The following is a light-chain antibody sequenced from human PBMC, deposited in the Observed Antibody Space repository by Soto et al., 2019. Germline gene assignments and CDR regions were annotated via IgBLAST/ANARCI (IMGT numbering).Light chain of an antibody. CDR3: QQYNAYPWT. CDR1: QSISSW. V-gene: IGKV1-5*03. J-gene: IGKJ1*01. Sequence: DIQMTQSPSTLSASLGDRVTIXXRASQSISSWLAWYQQKPGKAPKFXIYKASTLESGVPSNFSGSGSGTEFSLTISSLQPEDFATYYCQQYNAYPWTFGQGTKVDIK. CDR2: KAS.